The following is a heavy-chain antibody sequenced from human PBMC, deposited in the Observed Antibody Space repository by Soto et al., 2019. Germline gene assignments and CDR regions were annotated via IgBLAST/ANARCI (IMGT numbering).Heavy chain of an antibody. V-gene: IGHV3-23*01. CDR3: AKDLGGGDFLYYFDY. CDR1: GFTFSSHA. CDR2: ISGSGGST. J-gene: IGHJ4*02. Sequence: GSMRLSCGASGFTFSSHAMSWVRQAPGKGLEWVSAISGSGGSTYYADSVKGRFTISRDNSKNTLYLQMNSLRAEDTAVYYCAKDLGGGDFLYYFDYWGQGTLVTVSS. D-gene: IGHD2-21*02.